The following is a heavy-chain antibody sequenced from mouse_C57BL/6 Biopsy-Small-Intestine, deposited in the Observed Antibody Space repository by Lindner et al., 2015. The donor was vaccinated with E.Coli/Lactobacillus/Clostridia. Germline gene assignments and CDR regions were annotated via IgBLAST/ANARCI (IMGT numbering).Heavy chain of an antibody. CDR1: GYTFTSHD. J-gene: IGHJ1*03. CDR2: IYPRDGST. Sequence: VQLQESGPELVKPGASVKLSCKASGYTFTSHDINWVKQRPGQGLEWIGWIYPRDGSTKYNEKFKGKATLTVDTSSSTAYMELHSLTSEDSAVYFCARDYYGSSFWYFDVWGTGTTVTVSS. D-gene: IGHD1-1*01. CDR3: ARDYYGSSFWYFDV. V-gene: IGHV1-85*01.